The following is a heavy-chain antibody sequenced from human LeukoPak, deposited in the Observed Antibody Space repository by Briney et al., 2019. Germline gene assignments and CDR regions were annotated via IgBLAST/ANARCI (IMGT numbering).Heavy chain of an antibody. CDR3: ARASRVTTRLDAFDI. CDR1: GFTFSSYW. J-gene: IGHJ3*02. Sequence: GGSLRLSCAASGFTFSSYWMSWVRQAPGKGLEWVANIKQDGSEKYYVDSVKGRFTISRDNSKNTLYLQMNSLRVEDTAVYYCARASRVTTRLDAFDIWGQGTMVTVSS. V-gene: IGHV3-7*03. D-gene: IGHD2-21*02. CDR2: IKQDGSEK.